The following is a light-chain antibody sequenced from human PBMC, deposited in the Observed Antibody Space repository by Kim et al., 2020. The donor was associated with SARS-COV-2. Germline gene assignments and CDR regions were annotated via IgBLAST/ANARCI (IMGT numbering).Light chain of an antibody. CDR2: GRN. V-gene: IGLV3-19*01. J-gene: IGLJ1*01. Sequence: SSELTQDPAVSVALGQTVPMTCQGDSLRSQFANWYQQSPGQSPVLVLHGRNSRPSGLPDRFSGSRSGDTASLTITGAQAEDEADYYCTSRDSRGYHVIFG. CDR3: TSRDSRGYHVI. CDR1: SLRSQF.